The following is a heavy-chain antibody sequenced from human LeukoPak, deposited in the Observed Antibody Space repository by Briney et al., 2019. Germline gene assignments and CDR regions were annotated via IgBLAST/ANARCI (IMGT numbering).Heavy chain of an antibody. CDR1: GDSISSYY. CDR3: ARDQYYYDSSGYLFDY. V-gene: IGHV4-4*08. Sequence: SETLSLTCTVSGDSISSYYCSWIRQPPGKGLEWIGYIYTSGSTNYNPSLKSRVTMSVDTSKNQFSLKLSSVTAADTAVYYCARDQYYYDSSGYLFDYWGQGTLVTVSS. J-gene: IGHJ4*02. D-gene: IGHD3-22*01. CDR2: IYTSGST.